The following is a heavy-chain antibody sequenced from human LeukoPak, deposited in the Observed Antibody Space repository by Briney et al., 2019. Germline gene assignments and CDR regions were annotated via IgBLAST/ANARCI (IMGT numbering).Heavy chain of an antibody. V-gene: IGHV4-39*01. CDR2: IYYSGST. Sequence: SETLSLTCSVSGGSISSSSYYWGWIRQPPGKGLEWIGNIYYSGSTYYHPSLNSRVTVSVDTSKNQFSLKLSSVTAADTAVYYCARLNSSGWNPYYYYYYMDVWGKGTTVTISS. CDR3: ARLNSSGWNPYYYYYYMDV. D-gene: IGHD6-19*01. J-gene: IGHJ6*03. CDR1: GGSISSSSYY.